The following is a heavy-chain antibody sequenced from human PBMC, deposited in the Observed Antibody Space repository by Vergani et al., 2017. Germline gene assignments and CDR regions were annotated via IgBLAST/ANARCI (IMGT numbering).Heavy chain of an antibody. Sequence: EVQLQESGGGLVKPGGSLIVSCAASGFSFSTYSINWVRQAPGKGLEWVSSISGRSNYIYYADSLKGRFTISRDNSKNSVYLQMNSLRAEDTALYYCAKDSGSSTSCLIDYWGQGTLVTVSS. V-gene: IGHV3-21*04. CDR3: AKDSGSSTSCLIDY. D-gene: IGHD2-2*01. CDR1: GFSFSTYS. CDR2: ISGRSNYI. J-gene: IGHJ4*02.